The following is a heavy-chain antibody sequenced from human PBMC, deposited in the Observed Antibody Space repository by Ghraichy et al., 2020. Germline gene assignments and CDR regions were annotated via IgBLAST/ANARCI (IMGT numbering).Heavy chain of an antibody. CDR1: GGSVSSGSYY. CDR3: ARETAGLGRDYDSSGLFDY. Sequence: SETLSLTCTVSGGSVSSGSYYWSWIRQPPGKGLEWIGYIYYSGSTNYNPSLKSRVTISVDTSKNQFSLKLSSVTAADTAVYYCARETAGLGRDYDSSGLFDYWGQGTLVTVSS. V-gene: IGHV4-61*01. D-gene: IGHD3-22*01. CDR2: IYYSGST. J-gene: IGHJ4*02.